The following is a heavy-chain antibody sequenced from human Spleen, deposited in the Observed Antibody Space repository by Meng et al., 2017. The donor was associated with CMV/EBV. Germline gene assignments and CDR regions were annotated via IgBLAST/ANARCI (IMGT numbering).Heavy chain of an antibody. J-gene: IGHJ4*02. D-gene: IGHD2-2*01. CDR3: ARRLLGCSGTSCYPYYFDS. CDR2: INPGDFDT. V-gene: IGHV5-51*01. CDR1: GYSFTSYW. Sequence: GESLKISCKGSGYSFTSYWIGWVRQMPGKGLEWMGIINPGDFDTRYSPSFQGQVTISADKSISTAYLQWTSLKASDTAIYYCARRLLGCSGTSCYPYYFDSWGQGTLVTVSS.